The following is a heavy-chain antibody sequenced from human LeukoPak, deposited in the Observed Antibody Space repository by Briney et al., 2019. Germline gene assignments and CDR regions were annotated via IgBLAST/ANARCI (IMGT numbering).Heavy chain of an antibody. V-gene: IGHV4-34*01. D-gene: IGHD6-13*01. J-gene: IGHJ6*03. CDR1: GGSFSGYY. CDR2: INHSGST. CDR3: ARGVAAAGTIYYYYMDV. Sequence: SGTLSLTCAVYGGSFSGYYWSWIRQPPGKGLEWIGEINHSGSTNYNPSLKSRVTISVDTPKNQFSLKLSSVTAADTAVYYCARGVAAAGTIYYYYMDVWGKGTTVTVSS.